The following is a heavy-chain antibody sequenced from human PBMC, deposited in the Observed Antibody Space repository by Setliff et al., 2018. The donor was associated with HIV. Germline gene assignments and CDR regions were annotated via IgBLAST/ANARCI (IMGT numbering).Heavy chain of an antibody. J-gene: IGHJ4*02. Sequence: GASVKVSCKASGGTFNSYVISWVRQAPGQGLEWMEGIIPIFGTANYAQKFQGRVTITADESTNTAYMELSSLRSEDTAVYYWASGSHGDEATDYWGRGTLVTVSS. CDR2: IIPIFGTA. D-gene: IGHD1-26*01. CDR3: ASGSHGDEATDY. CDR1: GGTFNSYV. V-gene: IGHV1-69*13.